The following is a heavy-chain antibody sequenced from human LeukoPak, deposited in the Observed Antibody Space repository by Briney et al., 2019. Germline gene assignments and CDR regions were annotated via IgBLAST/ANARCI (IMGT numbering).Heavy chain of an antibody. CDR3: ARDTRASLDY. J-gene: IGHJ4*02. CDR1: GFTVSSNY. Sequence: GGSLRLSCAASGFTVSSNYMSWVRPAPGKGLEWVSVIYSGGSTYYADSVKGRFTISRDNSKNTLYLQMNSLRAEDTAVYYCARDTRASLDYWGQGTLVTVSS. V-gene: IGHV3-66*01. D-gene: IGHD2-2*01. CDR2: IYSGGST.